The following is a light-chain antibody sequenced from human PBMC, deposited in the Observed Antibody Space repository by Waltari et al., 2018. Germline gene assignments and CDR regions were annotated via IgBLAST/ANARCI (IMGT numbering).Light chain of an antibody. CDR2: DVT. V-gene: IGLV2-11*01. CDR1: SSDIGAYNF. J-gene: IGLJ3*02. Sequence: QSALTQPHSVSGSPGQSVTISCTGTSSDIGAYNFVSWYQQHPGKAPKLIIFDVTRRPPGVLGHFSGSKSGKTASLTISGLQAADEADYYCCPYASPYLLWVFGGGTKLTVL. CDR3: CPYASPYLLWV.